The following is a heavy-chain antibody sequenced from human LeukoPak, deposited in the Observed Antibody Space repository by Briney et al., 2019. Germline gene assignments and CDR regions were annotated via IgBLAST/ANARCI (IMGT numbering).Heavy chain of an antibody. D-gene: IGHD3-22*01. CDR3: ARGPYYYDGSGYFDY. Sequence: GGSLRLSCAASGFTVSSNYMSWVRQAPGKGLEWVSVIYSGGSTYYADSVKGRFTISRDNSKNTLYLQMNSLRAEDTAVYYCARGPYYYDGSGYFDYWGQGTLVTVSS. CDR1: GFTVSSNY. CDR2: IYSGGST. V-gene: IGHV3-53*01. J-gene: IGHJ4*02.